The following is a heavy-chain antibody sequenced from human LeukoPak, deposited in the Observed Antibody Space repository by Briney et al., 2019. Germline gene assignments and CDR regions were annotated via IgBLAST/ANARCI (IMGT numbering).Heavy chain of an antibody. CDR1: GFTFSSYS. D-gene: IGHD3-22*01. CDR3: AREGSGAYYYDSSGYLALDY. CDR2: ISSSSSYI. Sequence: PGGSLRLSCAASGFTFSSYSMNWGRQAPGKGLEGVSSISSSSSYIYYADSVKGRFTISRDNAKNSLYLQMNSLRAEDTAVYYCAREGSGAYYYDSSGYLALDYWGQGTLVTVSS. J-gene: IGHJ4*02. V-gene: IGHV3-21*01.